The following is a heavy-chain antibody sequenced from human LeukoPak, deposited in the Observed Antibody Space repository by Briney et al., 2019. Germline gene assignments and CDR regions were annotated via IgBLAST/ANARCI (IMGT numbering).Heavy chain of an antibody. D-gene: IGHD5-18*01. CDR2: INTSGST. J-gene: IGHJ4*02. CDR3: ARARWAYSYGVEVYFDY. Sequence: PSQTLSLTCTVSGGSISSGDYYWSWIRQPAGKGLEWIGRINTSGSTKYNPSLKSRVTISLDMSKNQFSLELNSVTAADTAVYYCARARWAYSYGVEVYFDYWGQGTLVTVSS. V-gene: IGHV4-61*02. CDR1: GGSISSGDYY.